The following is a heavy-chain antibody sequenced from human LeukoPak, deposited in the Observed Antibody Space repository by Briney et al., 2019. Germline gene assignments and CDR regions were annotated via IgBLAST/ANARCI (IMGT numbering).Heavy chain of an antibody. CDR2: IWYDGSNK. CDR3: ARVGYYGSGSSTTGLFDY. D-gene: IGHD3-10*01. V-gene: IGHV3-33*01. Sequence: PGGSLRLSCAASGFTFSSYGMHWVRQAPGKGLEWVAVIWYDGSNKYYADSVKGRFTISRDNSKNTLYLQMNSLRAEDTAVYYCARVGYYGSGSSTTGLFDYWGQGTLVTVSS. J-gene: IGHJ4*02. CDR1: GFTFSSYG.